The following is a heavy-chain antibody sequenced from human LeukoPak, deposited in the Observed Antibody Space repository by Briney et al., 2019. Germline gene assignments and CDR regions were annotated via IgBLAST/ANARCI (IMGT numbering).Heavy chain of an antibody. CDR1: GFTFRSYS. D-gene: IGHD1-26*01. Sequence: GGSLRLSCAASGFTFRSYSMNWVRQAPGKGLEWVSSISSSSSYIYSANSVKGRFTISRDNAKNSLYLQMNSLRAEDTAVYYCAKPHQEWDYYFDYWGQGTLVTVSS. J-gene: IGHJ4*02. CDR2: ISSSSSYI. CDR3: AKPHQEWDYYFDY. V-gene: IGHV3-21*01.